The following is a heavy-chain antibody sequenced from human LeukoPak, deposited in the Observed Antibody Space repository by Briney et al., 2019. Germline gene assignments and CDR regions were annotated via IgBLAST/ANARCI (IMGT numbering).Heavy chain of an antibody. J-gene: IGHJ4*02. D-gene: IGHD2/OR15-2a*01. V-gene: IGHV3-23*01. Sequence: GGSLRLSCAASGFTFSNYGMNWVRQAPGKGLEWVSAINGSGVKTYYADSVKGRFTISRDNAKNTLYLQMNSLRAEDTAVYYCARGNSYFDYWGQGTLVTVSS. CDR2: INGSGVKT. CDR1: GFTFSNYG. CDR3: ARGNSYFDY.